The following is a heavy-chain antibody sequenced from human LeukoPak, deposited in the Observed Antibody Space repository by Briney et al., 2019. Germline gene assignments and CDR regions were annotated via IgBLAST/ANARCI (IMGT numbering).Heavy chain of an antibody. Sequence: GGSLRLSCAASGFTVSSNYMSWVRQAPGKGLEWVSVIYSGGSTYYADSVKGRFTISRDNSKNTLYLQMNSLRAEDTAVYYCARVRRYQLLDAFDIWGQGTMVTVSS. V-gene: IGHV3-53*01. CDR3: ARVRRYQLLDAFDI. D-gene: IGHD2-2*01. CDR1: GFTVSSNY. CDR2: IYSGGST. J-gene: IGHJ3*02.